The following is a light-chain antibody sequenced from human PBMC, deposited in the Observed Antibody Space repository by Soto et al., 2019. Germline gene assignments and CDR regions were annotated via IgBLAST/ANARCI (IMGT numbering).Light chain of an antibody. CDR1: QSVSSSY. V-gene: IGKV3-20*01. CDR3: QQYGSSLPT. Sequence: EIVLTQSPGTLSLSPGERATLSCRASQSVSSSYLAWYQQKPGQAPRLLIYGASSRATGIPDRFSGSGPGTDFTLTISRLEPEDFAVYYCQQYGSSLPTFGQGTKVDIK. J-gene: IGKJ1*01. CDR2: GAS.